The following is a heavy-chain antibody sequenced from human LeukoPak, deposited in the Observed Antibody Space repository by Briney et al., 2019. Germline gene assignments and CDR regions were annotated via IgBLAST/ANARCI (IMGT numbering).Heavy chain of an antibody. J-gene: IGHJ4*02. V-gene: IGHV1-2*02. CDR1: EYTFSVYH. Sequence: ASVKVSCMASEYTFSVYHIHWVRQAPGQGLEWMAWINPDSGDTNYAQKFQGRVTMTRDTSISTAYMEVSSLRSDDTAVYYCALMLGGSWAFDYGGQGTLVTVSS. CDR2: INPDSGDT. CDR3: ALMLGGSWAFDY. D-gene: IGHD3-16*01.